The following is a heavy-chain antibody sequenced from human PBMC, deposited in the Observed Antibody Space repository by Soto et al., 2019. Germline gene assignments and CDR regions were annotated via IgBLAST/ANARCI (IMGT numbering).Heavy chain of an antibody. CDR3: ARDHRVADILIHPRPFDY. CDR2: ISAYNGNT. CDR1: GYTFTSYG. V-gene: IGHV1-18*04. D-gene: IGHD3-9*01. Sequence: ASVKVSCKASGYTFTSYGISWVRQAPGQGLEWMGWISAYNGNTNYAQKLQGRVTMTTDTSTSTAYMELRSLRSDDTAVYYCARDHRVADILIHPRPFDYWGKGTLVTVS. J-gene: IGHJ4*02.